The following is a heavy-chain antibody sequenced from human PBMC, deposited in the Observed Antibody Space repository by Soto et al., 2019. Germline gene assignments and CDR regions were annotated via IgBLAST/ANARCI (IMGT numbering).Heavy chain of an antibody. J-gene: IGHJ4*02. V-gene: IGHV4-59*12. CDR2: ISFSGST. CDR1: GGSISSYY. D-gene: IGHD4-17*01. Sequence: SETLSLTCTVSGGSISSYYWTWVRQPPGKGLEWIGYISFSGSTSHNSYNPSLKSRVTISLDASKNQFSLKLSSVTAADTAVYYCAADPYGGPIDYWGQGTLVTVSS. CDR3: AADPYGGPIDY.